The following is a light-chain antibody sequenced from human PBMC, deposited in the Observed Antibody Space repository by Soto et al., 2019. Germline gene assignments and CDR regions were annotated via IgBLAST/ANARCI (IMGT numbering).Light chain of an antibody. Sequence: DIQMTQSPSTLSASVGDRVTITCRASQSISSWLAWYQQKPGKAPKLLIYDASSLESGVPSRFSGSGSGTEFTLTISSLQTDDFENYYCQQYNSYSYTFGQGTKLEIK. CDR1: QSISSW. J-gene: IGKJ2*01. CDR2: DAS. V-gene: IGKV1-5*01. CDR3: QQYNSYSYT.